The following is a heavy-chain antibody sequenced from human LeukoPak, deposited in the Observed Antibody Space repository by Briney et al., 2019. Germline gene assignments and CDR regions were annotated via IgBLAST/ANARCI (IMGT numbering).Heavy chain of an antibody. V-gene: IGHV4-34*01. Sequence: PSETLSLTCAVYGWSFSGYYWSWIRQPPGKGLEWIGEINHSGSTNYNPSLKRRVAISVDTSKKQFSLKLSSVTAADTAVYYCARDHNRPFDYWGQGTLVTVSS. CDR3: ARDHNRPFDY. J-gene: IGHJ4*02. CDR2: INHSGST. D-gene: IGHD1-14*01. CDR1: GWSFSGYY.